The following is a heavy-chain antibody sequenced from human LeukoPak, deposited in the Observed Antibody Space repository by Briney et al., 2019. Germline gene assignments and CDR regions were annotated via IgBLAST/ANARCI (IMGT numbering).Heavy chain of an antibody. V-gene: IGHV3-74*01. J-gene: IGHJ4*02. D-gene: IGHD5-12*01. CDR3: ARIGSGYDGDYFDL. CDR1: GFTFSRYW. CDR2: INIDGGST. Sequence: GGSLRLSCAASGFTFSRYWMQWVRQAPGKSLVWVSRINIDGGSTSYADSVKGRFTISRDNAKNTLYLQMNSLGVEDTALYYCARIGSGYDGDYFDLWGQGTLVTVSS.